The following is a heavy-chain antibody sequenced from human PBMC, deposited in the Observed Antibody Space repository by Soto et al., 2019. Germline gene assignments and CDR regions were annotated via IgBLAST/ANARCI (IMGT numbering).Heavy chain of an antibody. CDR3: ARETTLTRNFDY. V-gene: IGHV1-69*13. Sequence: SVKVSCKASGGTFSSYAISWVRQAPGQGLEWMGGIIPIFGTANYAQKFQGRVTITADESTSTAYMELSSLRSEGTAVYYCARETTLTRNFDYWGQGTLVTVS. CDR2: IIPIFGTA. J-gene: IGHJ4*02. D-gene: IGHD4-17*01. CDR1: GGTFSSYA.